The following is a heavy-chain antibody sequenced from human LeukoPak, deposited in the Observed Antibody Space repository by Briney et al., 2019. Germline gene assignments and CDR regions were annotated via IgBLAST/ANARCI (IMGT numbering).Heavy chain of an antibody. CDR3: DRVGYSGYELFEY. CDR1: RFTFSNYG. V-gene: IGHV3-30*02. Sequence: GGSLRLSCAASRFTFSNYGMNWVRQAPGKGLEWVAFIRNDGSDIYYADSVKGRFTISRDNSKITLYLQIDSLSAEETGVKYCDRVGYSGYELFEYWGKGTLVTASS. CDR2: IRNDGSDI. D-gene: IGHD5-12*01. J-gene: IGHJ4*02.